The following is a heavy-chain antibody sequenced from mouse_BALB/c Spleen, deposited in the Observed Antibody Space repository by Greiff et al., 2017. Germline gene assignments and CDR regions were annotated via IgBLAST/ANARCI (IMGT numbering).Heavy chain of an antibody. CDR1: GFTFSSFG. D-gene: IGHD1-1*01. J-gene: IGHJ4*01. V-gene: IGHV5-17*02. CDR2: ISSGSSTI. CDR3: AREDYGSSSMDY. Sequence: EVQGVESGGGLVQPGGSRKLSCAASGFTFSSFGMHWVRQAPEKGLEWVAYISSGSSTIYYADTVKGRFTISRDNAKNTLYLQMSSLKSEDTAMYYCAREDYGSSSMDYWGQGTSVTVSS.